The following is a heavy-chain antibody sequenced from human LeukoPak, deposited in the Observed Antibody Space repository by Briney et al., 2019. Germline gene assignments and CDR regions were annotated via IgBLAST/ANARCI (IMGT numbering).Heavy chain of an antibody. Sequence: SVKVSCKASGGTFSSYAISWVRQAPGQGLEWMGGIIPVFGTANYAQKFQGRVTITADKSTSTAYMELSSLRSEDTAVYYCARWVGTVTTRDEIWGQGTMVTVSS. J-gene: IGHJ3*02. V-gene: IGHV1-69*06. D-gene: IGHD4-17*01. CDR3: ARWVGTVTTRDEI. CDR1: GGTFSSYA. CDR2: IIPVFGTA.